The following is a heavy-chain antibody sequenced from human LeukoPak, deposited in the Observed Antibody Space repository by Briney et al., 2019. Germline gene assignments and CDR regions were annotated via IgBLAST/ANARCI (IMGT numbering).Heavy chain of an antibody. CDR1: GDSISSGDYS. V-gene: IGHV4-30-4*07. CDR2: IYNSGTT. J-gene: IGHJ6*03. D-gene: IGHD6-19*01. Sequence: ASQTLSLTCAVSGDSISSGDYSWSWIRQPPGKGLEWIGYIYNSGTTNYNPSLKSRVTISVDTSKNQFSLKLSSVTAADTAVYYCARDFISGWRYYYYYYMDVWGKGTTVTVSS. CDR3: ARDFISGWRYYYYYYMDV.